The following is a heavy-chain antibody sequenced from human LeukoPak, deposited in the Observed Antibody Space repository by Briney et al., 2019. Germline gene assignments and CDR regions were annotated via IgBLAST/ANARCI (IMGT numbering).Heavy chain of an antibody. V-gene: IGHV2-5*02. D-gene: IGHD2-15*01. CDR3: AHSDLGYCSAGSCPDY. J-gene: IGHJ4*02. CDR1: GFSLSTRGVG. Sequence: ESGPTLVNPTQTLTLTCTFSGFSLSTRGVGVCWIRQPPGDALEWLTLIYWDDDKRYSPSLKSRLTITKDTSKNQMVLTMTNMHPVDTATYYCAHSDLGYCSAGSCPDYWGQGTLVTVSS. CDR2: IYWDDDK.